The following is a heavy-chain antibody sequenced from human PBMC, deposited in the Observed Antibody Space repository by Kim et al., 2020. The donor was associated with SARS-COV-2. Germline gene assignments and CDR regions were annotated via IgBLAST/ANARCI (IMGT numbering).Heavy chain of an antibody. Sequence: GSNKYYADSVKGRFTISRDNSKNTLYLQMNSLRAEDTAVYYCANSGWLDYWGQGTLVTVSS. J-gene: IGHJ4*02. D-gene: IGHD6-19*01. CDR2: GSNK. V-gene: IGHV3-30*02. CDR3: ANSGWLDY.